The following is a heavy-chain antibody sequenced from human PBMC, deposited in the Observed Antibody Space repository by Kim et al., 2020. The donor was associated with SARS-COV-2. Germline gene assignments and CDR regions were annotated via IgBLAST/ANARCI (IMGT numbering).Heavy chain of an antibody. V-gene: IGHV3-33*06. CDR1: GFIFRNYG. J-gene: IGHJ4*02. CDR2: IWYDGSNK. CDR3: AKAPADGDYYY. Sequence: GGSLRLSCAASGFIFRNYGMHWVRQAPGKGLEWVAVIWYDGSNKYYADSVKGRFTISRDNSKNTLYLQMSSLRAEDTAVYYCAKAPADGDYYYWGQGTLVTVSS. D-gene: IGHD4-17*01.